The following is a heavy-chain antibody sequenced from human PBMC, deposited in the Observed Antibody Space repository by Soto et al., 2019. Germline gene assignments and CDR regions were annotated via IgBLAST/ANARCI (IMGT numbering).Heavy chain of an antibody. CDR1: GGSISSYY. V-gene: IGHV4-59*08. D-gene: IGHD3-3*01. CDR3: ARHVSSLRFLGV. Sequence: SETLSLTCTVSGGSISSYYWSWIRQPPGKGLEWIGYIYYSGSTNYNPSLKSRVTISVDTSKNQFSLKLSSVTAADTAVYYCARHVSSLRFLGVWGKGTTVTVSS. J-gene: IGHJ6*04. CDR2: IYYSGST.